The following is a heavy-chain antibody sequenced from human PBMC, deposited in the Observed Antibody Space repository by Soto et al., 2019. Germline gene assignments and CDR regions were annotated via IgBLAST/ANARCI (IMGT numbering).Heavy chain of an antibody. CDR2: IWYDGSNK. CDR3: ARDRIAVAGGPGYYYYYGMDV. D-gene: IGHD6-19*01. CDR1: GFTSSSYG. Sequence: GGSLRLSCAASGFTSSSYGMHWVRQAPGKGLEWVAVIWYDGSNKYYADSVKGRFTISRDNSKNTLYLQMNSLRAEDTAVYYCARDRIAVAGGPGYYYYYGMDVWGQGTTVTVSS. V-gene: IGHV3-33*01. J-gene: IGHJ6*02.